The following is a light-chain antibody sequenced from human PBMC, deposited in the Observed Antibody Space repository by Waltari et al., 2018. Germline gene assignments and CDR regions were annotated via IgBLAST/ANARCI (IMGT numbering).Light chain of an antibody. CDR2: DAS. CDR1: QSVNTY. J-gene: IGKJ5*01. CDR3: QQRSDWPPT. V-gene: IGKV3-11*01. Sequence: EVVLTQSPGTLSLSPGDRSTLSCWASQSVNTYLDWHQQKPGQAPRLLIYDASKRATGIPARFSGSGSGTEFTLTISSLEPEDFAVYYCQQRSDWPPTFGQGTRLEIK.